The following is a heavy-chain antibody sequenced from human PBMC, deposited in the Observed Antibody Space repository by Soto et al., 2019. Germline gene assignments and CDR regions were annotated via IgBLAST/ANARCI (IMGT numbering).Heavy chain of an antibody. CDR1: GVIFSGYG. V-gene: IGHV3-33*01. CDR2: IRFDGSNI. Sequence: GGSLRLSCAASGVIFSGYGMHWVRQAPGKGLEWVAVIRFDGSNIYYADSVKGRFTISRDNSKNTLYLQMDSLRADDTAVYYYAREGGGDTTFFGYFDYWGQGALVTVPS. J-gene: IGHJ4*02. CDR3: AREGGGDTTFFGYFDY. D-gene: IGHD3-3*01.